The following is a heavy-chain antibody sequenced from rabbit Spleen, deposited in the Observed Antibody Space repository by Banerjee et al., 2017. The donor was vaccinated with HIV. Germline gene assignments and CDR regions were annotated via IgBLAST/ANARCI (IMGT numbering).Heavy chain of an antibody. V-gene: IGHV1S45*01. Sequence: QEQLVESGGGLVKPGASLTLTCTASGFSFSSDYDMCWVRQAPGKGLELIACIYAGSSGTTYYANWAKGRFTISKTSTTVTLKMTSLTAADRAAYFCARDLVGVIGWNFYLWGPGPLVTVS. D-gene: IGHD1-1*01. CDR1: GFSFSSDYD. J-gene: IGHJ4*01. CDR2: IYAGSSGTT. CDR3: ARDLVGVIGWNFYL.